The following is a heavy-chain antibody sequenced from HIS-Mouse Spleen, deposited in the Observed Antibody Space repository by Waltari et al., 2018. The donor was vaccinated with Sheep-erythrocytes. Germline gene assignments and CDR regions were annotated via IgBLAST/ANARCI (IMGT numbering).Heavy chain of an antibody. Sequence: QVQLVESGGGVVQPGRSLRLSCAASGFTFSSYGMHWVRQAPGKGLEWVAVISYEGSNKYYADSVKGRFTISRDNSKNTLYLQMNSLRAEDTAVYYCAKQSSGGRWFDPWGQGTLVTVSS. D-gene: IGHD3-22*01. CDR2: ISYEGSNK. CDR3: AKQSSGGRWFDP. V-gene: IGHV3-30*18. J-gene: IGHJ5*02. CDR1: GFTFSSYG.